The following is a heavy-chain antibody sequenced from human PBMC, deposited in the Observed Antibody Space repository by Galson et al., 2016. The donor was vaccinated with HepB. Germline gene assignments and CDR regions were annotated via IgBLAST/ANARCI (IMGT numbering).Heavy chain of an antibody. CDR3: ARLAVSDEVGDDYFDY. Sequence: SVKVSCKASGYTFTSSSINWVRQAPGQGLEWMGWINTNTGSPTYAQGFTGRFVLSSDTSVNTAYLQISSLKTEDTAVYFCARLAVSDEVGDDYFDYWGQGTLVTVSS. D-gene: IGHD3-16*01. CDR1: GYTFTSSS. CDR2: INTNTGSP. J-gene: IGHJ4*02. V-gene: IGHV7-4-1*02.